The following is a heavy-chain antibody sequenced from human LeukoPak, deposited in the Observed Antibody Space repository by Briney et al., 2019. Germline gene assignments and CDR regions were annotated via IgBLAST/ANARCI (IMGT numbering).Heavy chain of an antibody. V-gene: IGHV4-34*01. CDR1: GGSFSGYY. J-gene: IGHJ4*02. D-gene: IGHD3-16*01. CDR2: INHTGST. CDR3: ARVGGNGRLFDY. Sequence: SETLSLTCAVYGGSFSGYYWTWIRQPPGKGLEWIGEINHTGSTNYNPSLKSRVTISVDTSKNQFSLKLSSVTAADTAVYYCARVGGNGRLFDYWGQGTLVTVSS.